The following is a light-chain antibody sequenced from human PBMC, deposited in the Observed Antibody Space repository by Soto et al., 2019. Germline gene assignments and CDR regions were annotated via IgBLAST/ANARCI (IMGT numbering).Light chain of an antibody. Sequence: EIVMTQSPATLSVSPGERATLSCRASQSVRSNLAWYQHKPGQAPRLLIYAASSRATGIPDRFSGSGSGTDFTLTISRLEPEDFAVYYCQQYGSPPRTFGQGTKVDIK. CDR1: QSVRSN. J-gene: IGKJ1*01. CDR2: AAS. CDR3: QQYGSPPRT. V-gene: IGKV3-20*01.